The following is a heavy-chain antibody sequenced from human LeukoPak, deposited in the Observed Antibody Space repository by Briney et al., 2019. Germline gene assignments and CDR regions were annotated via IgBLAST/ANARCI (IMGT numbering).Heavy chain of an antibody. D-gene: IGHD3-16*02. V-gene: IGHV3-53*01. CDR1: GFTVSSNY. CDR3: ARDRSLIGGAFDI. CDR2: IYSGGST. Sequence: GGSLRLSCAASGFTVSSNYMSWVRQAPGKGLKCVSVIYSGGSTYYADSVKGRFTISRDNSKNTLYLQMNSLRAEDTAVYYCARDRSLIGGAFDIWGQGTMVTVSS. J-gene: IGHJ3*02.